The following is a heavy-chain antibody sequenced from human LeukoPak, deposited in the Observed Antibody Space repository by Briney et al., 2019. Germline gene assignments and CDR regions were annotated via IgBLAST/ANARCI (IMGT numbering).Heavy chain of an antibody. CDR2: IRHDGSNK. V-gene: IGHV3-30*02. CDR1: GFTFSSYG. D-gene: IGHD6-13*01. CDR3: ARDPSATAGSNY. J-gene: IGHJ4*02. Sequence: GGSLRLSCAASGFTFSSYGMHWVRQAPGKGLEWVAFIRHDGSNKYYADSVKGRFTISRDNSKNTLYLQMNSLRAGDTAVYYCARDPSATAGSNYWGQGTLVTVSS.